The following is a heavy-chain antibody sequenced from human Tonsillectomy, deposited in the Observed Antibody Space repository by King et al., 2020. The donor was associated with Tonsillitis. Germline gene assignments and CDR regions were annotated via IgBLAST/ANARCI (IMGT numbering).Heavy chain of an antibody. Sequence: EVQLVESGGGLVHPGGSLRLSCAASGFTFSSYWMHWVRQAPGKGLVWVSRINSDGSSTTYADSVKGRFTISRDNAKNTLYLQMNSLRAEDTAVYYCAREGLSYGDYYFDYWGKGTLVTVS. D-gene: IGHD2-21*02. V-gene: IGHV3-74*01. CDR3: AREGLSYGDYYFDY. J-gene: IGHJ4*02. CDR2: INSDGSST. CDR1: GFTFSSYW.